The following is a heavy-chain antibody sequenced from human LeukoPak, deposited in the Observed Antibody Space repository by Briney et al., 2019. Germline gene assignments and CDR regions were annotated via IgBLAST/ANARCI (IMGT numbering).Heavy chain of an antibody. CDR2: INPNSGGT. D-gene: IGHD4-23*01. CDR3: ARHHGGNSWYFDL. J-gene: IGHJ2*01. CDR1: GYTFTGYY. V-gene: IGHV1-2*02. Sequence: GASVKVSCKASGYTFTGYYMHWVRQAPGQGLEWMGWINPNSGGTNYAQKFQGRVTMTRDTSISTAYMELSRLRSDDTAVYYCARHHGGNSWYFDLWGRGTLVTVSS.